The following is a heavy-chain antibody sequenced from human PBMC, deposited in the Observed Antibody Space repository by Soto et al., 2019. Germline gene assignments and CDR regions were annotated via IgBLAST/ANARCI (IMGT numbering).Heavy chain of an antibody. CDR3: ASSTVTTSIF. V-gene: IGHV1-8*01. CDR2: MNPKSGNT. D-gene: IGHD4-17*01. CDR1: GYIFTSCE. J-gene: IGHJ4*02. Sequence: QVQLVQSGAEVKKPGASVKVSCKASGYIFTSCEINWVRQATGQGLEWMGWMNPKSGNTGYAQKFQGRVTMTRNTSISTAYMELSSVRSEDTAVYYCASSTVTTSIFWGQGTLVTVSS.